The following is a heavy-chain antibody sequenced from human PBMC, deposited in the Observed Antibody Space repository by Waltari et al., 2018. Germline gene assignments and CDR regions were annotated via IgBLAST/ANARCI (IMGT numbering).Heavy chain of an antibody. Sequence: QVQLVQSGAEVKKPGSSVKVSCKASGGTFSSYDISWVRQAPGQGLEWMGGIIPILGIANYAQKFQGRVTITADESTSTAYMELSSLRSEDTAVYYCARGSDCSGGSCYSSGRYYFDYWGQGTLVTVSS. CDR3: ARGSDCSGGSCYSSGRYYFDY. V-gene: IGHV1-69*04. J-gene: IGHJ4*02. CDR1: GGTFSSYD. D-gene: IGHD2-15*01. CDR2: IIPILGIA.